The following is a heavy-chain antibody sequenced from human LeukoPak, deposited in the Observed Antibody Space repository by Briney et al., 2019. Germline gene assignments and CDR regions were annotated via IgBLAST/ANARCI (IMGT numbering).Heavy chain of an antibody. J-gene: IGHJ6*02. V-gene: IGHV3-7*01. CDR1: GFTFSSYW. Sequence: GGSLRLPCAASGFTFSSYWMSWVRQAPGKGLEWVANIKQDGSEKYYVDSVKGRFTISRDNAKNSLYLQMNSLRAEDTAVYYCARDNDFWSGYYYYYYYGMDVWGQGTTVTVSS. CDR2: IKQDGSEK. D-gene: IGHD3-3*01. CDR3: ARDNDFWSGYYYYYYYGMDV.